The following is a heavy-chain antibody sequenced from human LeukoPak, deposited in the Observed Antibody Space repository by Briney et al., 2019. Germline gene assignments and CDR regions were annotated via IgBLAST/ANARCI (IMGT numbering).Heavy chain of an antibody. V-gene: IGHV1-46*01. CDR3: ARGAPTTRIGAGRFDY. CDR1: GYSLTNYY. Sequence: ASVTVSCKAFGYSLTNYYVHWVRQAPGQGLEWMGEINPSGGSTSYAQKFQGRITVTRDTYTNTVYMDLSSLRSEDTGTYYCARGAPTTRIGAGRFDYWGQGSLLTVAS. J-gene: IGHJ4*02. D-gene: IGHD5-12*01. CDR2: INPSGGST.